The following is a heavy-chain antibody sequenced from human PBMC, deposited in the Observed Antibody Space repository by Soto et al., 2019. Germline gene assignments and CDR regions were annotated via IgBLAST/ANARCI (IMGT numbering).Heavy chain of an antibody. CDR2: NNHSGST. Sequence: QVQLQQWGAGLLKPSETLSLTCAVYGGSFSGYYWSWIRQPPGKGLEWIGENNHSGSTNYNPSLKSRVTISVDTSKNQFSLKLSSVTAADTAVYYCARGGGWIDAFDIWGQGTMVTVSS. D-gene: IGHD5-12*01. CDR3: ARGGGWIDAFDI. CDR1: GGSFSGYY. V-gene: IGHV4-34*01. J-gene: IGHJ3*02.